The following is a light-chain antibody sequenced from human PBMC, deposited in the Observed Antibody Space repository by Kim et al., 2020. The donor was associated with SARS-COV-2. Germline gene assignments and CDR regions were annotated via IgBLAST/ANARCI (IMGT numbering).Light chain of an antibody. J-gene: IGLJ2*01. Sequence: SSELTQDPAVSVVLGQTVRITCQGDSLRSYYAIWYQQKPGQAPVLVIYGKNNRPSGIPDRFSGSSSGNTASLTITGAQAEDEADYYCNSRDSSGSPLRVLFGEGTQLTVL. CDR2: GKN. CDR1: SLRSYY. CDR3: NSRDSSGSPLRVL. V-gene: IGLV3-19*01.